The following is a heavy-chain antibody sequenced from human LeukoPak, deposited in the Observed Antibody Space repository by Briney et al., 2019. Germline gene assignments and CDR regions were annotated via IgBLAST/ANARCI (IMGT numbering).Heavy chain of an antibody. V-gene: IGHV5-51*01. D-gene: IGHD3-22*01. CDR2: IYPGDSNT. CDR3: ARPNITSYYDSRGYDAFDV. J-gene: IGHJ3*01. CDR1: GYSFKNYW. Sequence: GESLKISCKGSGYSFKNYWIAWVRQMPGKGLEWMGIIYPGDSNTRYSPSFQGQVTISADKSVSIAYLQWSSLKASDTAMYYCARPNITSYYDSRGYDAFDVWGQGTMVIVSS.